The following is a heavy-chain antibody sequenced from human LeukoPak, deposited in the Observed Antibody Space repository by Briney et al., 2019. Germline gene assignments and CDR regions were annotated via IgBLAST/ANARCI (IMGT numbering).Heavy chain of an antibody. D-gene: IGHD5-18*01. CDR3: ARGGLWRIVDY. CDR2: IWYDGSNK. CDR1: GFTFSSYG. V-gene: IGHV3-33*01. Sequence: GGSLRLSCAASGFTFSSYGMPWVRQAPGKGLEWVAVIWYDGSNKYYADSVKGRFTISRDNSKNTLYLQMNSLRAEDTAVYYCARGGLWRIVDYWGQGTLVTVSS. J-gene: IGHJ4*02.